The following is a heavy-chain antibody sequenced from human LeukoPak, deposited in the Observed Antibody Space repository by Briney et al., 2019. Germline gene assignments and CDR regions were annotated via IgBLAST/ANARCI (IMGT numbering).Heavy chain of an antibody. Sequence: EASVKVSCKASGYTFTGYYMHWVRQAPGQGLEWMGWINPNSGGTNYAQKFQGRVTMTRDTSISTAYMELSRLRSDDTAVYYCAKRFSSSWYGGDWFDPWGQGTLVTVSS. V-gene: IGHV1-2*02. CDR1: GYTFTGYY. D-gene: IGHD6-13*01. CDR2: INPNSGGT. J-gene: IGHJ5*02. CDR3: AKRFSSSWYGGDWFDP.